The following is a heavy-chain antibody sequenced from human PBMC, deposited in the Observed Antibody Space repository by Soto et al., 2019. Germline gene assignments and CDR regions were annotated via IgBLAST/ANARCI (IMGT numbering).Heavy chain of an antibody. CDR3: ARHWALGPPPDY. Sequence: PSETLSLTCAVSGGPISSGGYSWSWIRQPPGKGLEWIGYIYHSGSTYYNPSLKSRVTISVDRSKNQFSLKLSSVTAADTAVYYCARHWALGPPPDYWGQGTLVTVSS. CDR2: IYHSGST. V-gene: IGHV4-30-2*01. J-gene: IGHJ4*02. CDR1: GGPISSGGYS. D-gene: IGHD3-16*01.